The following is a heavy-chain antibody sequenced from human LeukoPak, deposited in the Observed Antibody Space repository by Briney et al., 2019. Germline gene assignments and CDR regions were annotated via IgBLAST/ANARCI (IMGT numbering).Heavy chain of an antibody. Sequence: GGSLRLSCAASGYTFSSYAMSWVRQAPGKGLEWVSAISGIGGSTYYADSVKGRFTISRDNSKNTLYLQMNSLRAEDTAVYYCAKDGYSSGWYYFDYWGQGTLVTVSS. D-gene: IGHD6-19*01. CDR2: ISGIGGST. J-gene: IGHJ4*02. CDR3: AKDGYSSGWYYFDY. CDR1: GYTFSSYA. V-gene: IGHV3-23*01.